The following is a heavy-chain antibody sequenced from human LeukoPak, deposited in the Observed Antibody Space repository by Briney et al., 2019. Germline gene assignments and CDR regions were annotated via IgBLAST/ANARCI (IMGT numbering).Heavy chain of an antibody. CDR2: ISSSGSSI. J-gene: IGHJ4*02. CDR1: GFTFSSYE. V-gene: IGHV3-48*03. CDR3: AKDIISYGSGGFDY. D-gene: IGHD3-10*01. Sequence: PGGSLRLSCAASGFTFSSYEMNWVRKAPGKGLEWVSYISSSGSSIYYADFVKGRFTISRDNAKNSLYLQMNSLRAEDTALYYCAKDIISYGSGGFDYWGQGTLVTVSS.